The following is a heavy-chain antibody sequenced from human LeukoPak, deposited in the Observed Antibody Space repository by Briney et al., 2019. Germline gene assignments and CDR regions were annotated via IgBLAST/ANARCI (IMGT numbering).Heavy chain of an antibody. V-gene: IGHV3-33*01. J-gene: IGHJ4*02. CDR2: IWYDGSNK. Sequence: GGSLRLSCAASGFTFSSYGMHWVRQAPGKGLEWVAVIWYDGSNKYYADSVKGRFTISRDNSKNTLYLQMNSLRAEDTAVYYCARDQRLGGTTVTTGLGYWGQGTLVTVSS. D-gene: IGHD4-17*01. CDR1: GFTFSSYG. CDR3: ARDQRLGGTTVTTGLGY.